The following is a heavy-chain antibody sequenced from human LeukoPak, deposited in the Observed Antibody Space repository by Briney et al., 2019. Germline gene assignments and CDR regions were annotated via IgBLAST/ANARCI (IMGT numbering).Heavy chain of an antibody. J-gene: IGHJ6*02. CDR3: AKDGRGSSGWYVYYGMDV. D-gene: IGHD6-19*01. V-gene: IGHV3-23*01. CDR2: ISRSGGST. Sequence: PGGSVRLSCAASGFTFSSYAMSWVRQAPGKGLEWVSAISRSGGSTYYADSVKGRFTISRDNSKNTLYLQMNSLRAEDTAVYYCAKDGRGSSGWYVYYGMDVWGQGTTVTVSS. CDR1: GFTFSSYA.